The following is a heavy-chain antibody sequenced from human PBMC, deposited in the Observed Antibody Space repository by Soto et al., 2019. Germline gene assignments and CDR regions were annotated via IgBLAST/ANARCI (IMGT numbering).Heavy chain of an antibody. V-gene: IGHV3-21*01. CDR2: ISSGSSYI. CDR3: ARDILSGGAYPDS. D-gene: IGHD3-10*01. J-gene: IGHJ5*01. CDR1: GFTFSTYT. Sequence: GGSLRLSCAASGFTFSTYTMNWVRQAPGKGLEWISSISSGSSYIYYAGSVKGRFTISRDNAKNSLFLQMNSLRADDTAVYYCARDILSGGAYPDSWGQGTKVTVS.